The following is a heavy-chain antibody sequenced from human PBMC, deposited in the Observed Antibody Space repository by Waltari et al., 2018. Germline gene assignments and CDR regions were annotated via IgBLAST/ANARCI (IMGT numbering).Heavy chain of an antibody. CDR2: INPDGSEK. J-gene: IGHJ4*02. CDR3: ARDLNWDTY. CDR1: GFTFSTYW. V-gene: IGHV3-7*01. Sequence: EVQLVESGGGLVQPGGSLRLSCAASGFTFSTYWMTWVRQTPGKGLECVANINPDGSEKYYVDSVKGRFTISRDNSKNSLYLQMNSLRAEDTSVYYCARDLNWDTYWGQGALVTVSS. D-gene: IGHD7-27*01.